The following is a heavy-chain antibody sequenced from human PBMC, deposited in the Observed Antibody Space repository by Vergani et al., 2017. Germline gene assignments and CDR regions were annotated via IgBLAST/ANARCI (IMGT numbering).Heavy chain of an antibody. J-gene: IGHJ5*02. V-gene: IGHV4-59*02. Sequence: QVQLQESGPGLVKPSETLSLTCAVSGASGSGYYWSWIRQPPGKGLEWIGFIDSSGSTNYNPSLKTRVTISVDMSKNQFSLKLSSVTAADTAVYYCARDRGRHYSSSRSYPWFAPWRQGARVTVSS. D-gene: IGHD3-10*01. CDR1: GASGSGYY. CDR2: IDSSGST. CDR3: ARDRGRHYSSSRSYPWFAP.